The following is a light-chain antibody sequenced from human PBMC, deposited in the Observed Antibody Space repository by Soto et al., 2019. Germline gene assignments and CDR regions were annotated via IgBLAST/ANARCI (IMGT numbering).Light chain of an antibody. CDR3: QQSYSTPIT. V-gene: IGKV1-39*01. Sequence: DIQMPKSHSSLSASLGDRFTITCLASQSISSYLNWYQQKPGKAPKLLIYAASSLQSGVPSRFSGSGSGTDFTLTISSLQPEDFATYYCQQSYSTPITFGQGTRLE. J-gene: IGKJ5*01. CDR2: AAS. CDR1: QSISSY.